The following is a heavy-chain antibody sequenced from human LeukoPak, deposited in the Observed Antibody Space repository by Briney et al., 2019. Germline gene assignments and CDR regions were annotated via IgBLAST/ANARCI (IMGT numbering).Heavy chain of an antibody. D-gene: IGHD3-22*01. CDR3: ARGLNYYGISGYLPTGY. V-gene: IGHV3-7*01. Sequence: GGSLRLSCAASGFTFSSYWMSWVRQAPGKGLEWVAYIKQDGSEKYYVDSVKGRFSISRDNAQDSLYLQMNSPRAEDTAVYYCARGLNYYGISGYLPTGYWGQGTLVTVSS. CDR2: IKQDGSEK. J-gene: IGHJ4*02. CDR1: GFTFSSYW.